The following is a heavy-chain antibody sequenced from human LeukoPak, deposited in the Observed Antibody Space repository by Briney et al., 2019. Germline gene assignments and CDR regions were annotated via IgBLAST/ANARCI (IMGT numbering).Heavy chain of an antibody. CDR2: IKQDGSEK. Sequence: PGGSLRLSCAASGFTFSNYWMNWVRQAPGKGLEWVANIKQDGSEKYYVDSVKGRFTISRDNAKNSLYLQMNSLVAEDSAVYYCARDRNYYDSGIKGYFDYWGQGTLVTVSS. CDR3: ARDRNYYDSGIKGYFDY. J-gene: IGHJ4*02. V-gene: IGHV3-7*01. D-gene: IGHD3-22*01. CDR1: GFTFSNYW.